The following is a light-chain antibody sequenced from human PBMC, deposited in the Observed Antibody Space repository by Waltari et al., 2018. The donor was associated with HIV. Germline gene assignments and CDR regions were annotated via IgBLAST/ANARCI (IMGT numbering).Light chain of an antibody. V-gene: IGLV3-9*01. CDR2: RNT. Sequence: GSKNVHWYQQKPGQAPVLVIYRNTNRPSGIPERFSGSNSGNTATLTITRAQVGDEADYYCHVWDRATGVFGTGTTVAVL. J-gene: IGLJ1*01. CDR1: GSKN. CDR3: HVWDRATGV.